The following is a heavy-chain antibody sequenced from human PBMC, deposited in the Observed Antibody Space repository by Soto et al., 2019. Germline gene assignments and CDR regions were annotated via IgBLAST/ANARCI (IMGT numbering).Heavy chain of an antibody. V-gene: IGHV1-69*13. D-gene: IGHD6-6*01. CDR2: IIPIFGTA. CDR1: RVALRCYA. J-gene: IGHJ6*02. CDR3: TRSSGDYYYYGMDV. Sequence: SVELCSEAPRVALRCYAMSWVRQAPGQGLEWMGGIIPIFGTANYAQKFQGRVTITADESTSTAYMKLSSLRSEDTVLYYCTRSSGDYYYYGMDVWGQGTTVTVSS.